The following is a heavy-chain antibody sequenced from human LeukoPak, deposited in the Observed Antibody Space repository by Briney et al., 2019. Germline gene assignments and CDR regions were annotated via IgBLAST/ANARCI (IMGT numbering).Heavy chain of an antibody. V-gene: IGHV3-21*05. D-gene: IGHD5/OR15-5a*01. CDR2: ISSSSSYT. CDR3: VRAVSVSSYYFDC. Sequence: GGSLRLSCAASGFTISSYGMHWVRQAPGKGLEWISYISSSSSYTNYVDSVKGRFTISRDNAKNSLYLQMNSLRAEDTAVYYCVRAVSVSSYYFDCWGQGTLVTVSS. J-gene: IGHJ4*02. CDR1: GFTISSYG.